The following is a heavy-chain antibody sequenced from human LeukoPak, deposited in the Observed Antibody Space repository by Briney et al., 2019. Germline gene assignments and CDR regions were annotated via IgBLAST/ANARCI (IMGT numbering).Heavy chain of an antibody. CDR3: ARETDWAFDY. J-gene: IGHJ4*02. CDR2: ISHSGST. V-gene: IGHV4-34*01. D-gene: IGHD3/OR15-3a*01. CDR1: GGSFSGYY. Sequence: SETLSLTCAVYGGSFSGYYWSWIRQPPGKGLEWIGEISHSGSTNYNPSLKSRVTISVDTSKNQFSLKLSSVTAADTAVYYCARETDWAFDYWGQGTLVTVSS.